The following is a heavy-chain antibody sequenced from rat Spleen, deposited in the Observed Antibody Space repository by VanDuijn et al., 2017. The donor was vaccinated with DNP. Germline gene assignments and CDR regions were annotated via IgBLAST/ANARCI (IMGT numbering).Heavy chain of an antibody. J-gene: IGHJ2*01. CDR3: ASWAPIAPLSTSNY. V-gene: IGHV5-25*01. CDR2: INTDGGST. CDR1: GFTFSHYY. D-gene: IGHD1-2*01. Sequence: EVQLVESGGGLVQPGKSLKLSCAASGFTFSHYYMDWVLQAPAKGLEWVASINTDGGSTYYPDSVKGRFTISRDNAENTVYLQMSSLRSEDTATYYCASWAPIAPLSTSNYWGQGVMVTVSS.